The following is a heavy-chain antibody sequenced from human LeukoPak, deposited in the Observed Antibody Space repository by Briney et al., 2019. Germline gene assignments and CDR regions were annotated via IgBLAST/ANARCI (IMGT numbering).Heavy chain of an antibody. D-gene: IGHD3-10*01. CDR3: ARVGLYGSGSYLSY. CDR1: GYTFTSYD. CDR2: INPNSGAT. Sequence: ASAKVSCKTSGYTFTSYDINWVRQATGQGLEWMGWINPNSGATNYAQNFQGRITLTRDTSITIAYMELSRLRSDDTAVYYCARVGLYGSGSYLSYWGQGSLVTVSS. J-gene: IGHJ4*02. V-gene: IGHV1-2*02.